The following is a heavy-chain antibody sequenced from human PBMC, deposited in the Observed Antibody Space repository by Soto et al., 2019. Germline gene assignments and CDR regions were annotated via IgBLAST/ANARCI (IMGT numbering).Heavy chain of an antibody. CDR3: ARGRGGCSGGSCYRYDAFDI. CDR1: GYTFTGYY. CDR2: INPNSGGT. V-gene: IGHV1-2*02. Sequence: ASVKVSCKASGYTFTGYYMHWVRQAPGQGLEWMGWINPNSGGTNYAQKFQGRVTMTRNTSISTAYMELSSLRSEDTAVYYCARGRGGCSGGSCYRYDAFDIWGQGTMVTVSS. J-gene: IGHJ3*02. D-gene: IGHD2-15*01.